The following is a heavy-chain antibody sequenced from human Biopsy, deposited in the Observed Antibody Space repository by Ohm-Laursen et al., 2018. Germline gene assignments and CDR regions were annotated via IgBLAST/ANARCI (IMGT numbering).Heavy chain of an antibody. J-gene: IGHJ4*02. CDR3: AGDALGGGSYRFFY. Sequence: AASVKVFCKASGGTFTNYAISWVRQAPGQGLEWMGGIIPIFGTANYAQKFQGRVTITADESTSTAYMELSSLRSDDTAVYYCAGDALGGGSYRFFYWGQGSLVTVSS. CDR1: GGTFTNYA. V-gene: IGHV1-69*13. D-gene: IGHD1-26*01. CDR2: IIPIFGTA.